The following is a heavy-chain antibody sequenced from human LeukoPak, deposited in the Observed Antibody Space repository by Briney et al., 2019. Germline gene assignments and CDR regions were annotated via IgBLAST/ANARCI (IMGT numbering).Heavy chain of an antibody. J-gene: IGHJ4*02. D-gene: IGHD5-18*01. Sequence: SETLSLTFAVYGGSYSGYYWSWIRQPPGKGLEWIGEINHSGSTNYNPSLKSRVTISVDTSKNQFSLKLSSVTAADTAVYYCARWGLQLWSHFDYWGQGTLVTVSS. CDR3: ARWGLQLWSHFDY. CDR2: INHSGST. CDR1: GGSYSGYY. V-gene: IGHV4-34*01.